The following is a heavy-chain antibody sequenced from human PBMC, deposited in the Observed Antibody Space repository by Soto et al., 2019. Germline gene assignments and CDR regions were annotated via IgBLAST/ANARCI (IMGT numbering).Heavy chain of an antibody. V-gene: IGHV4-34*01. J-gene: IGHJ5*02. D-gene: IGHD3-22*01. CDR2: INHSGST. CDR3: ARSESKYYYDSSGYPSGGWFDP. Sequence: QVQLQQWGAGLLKPSETLSLTCAVYGGSFSGYYWSWIRQPPGKGLEWIGEINHSGSTNYNPSLKSRVTISVDTSKNQFSLKLSSVTAADTAVYYCARSESKYYYDSSGYPSGGWFDPWGQGTLVTVSS. CDR1: GGSFSGYY.